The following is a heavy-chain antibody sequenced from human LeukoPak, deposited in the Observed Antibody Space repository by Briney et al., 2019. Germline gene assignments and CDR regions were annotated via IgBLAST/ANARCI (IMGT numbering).Heavy chain of an antibody. D-gene: IGHD3-3*01. CDR2: IKSKTDGGTT. Sequence: GGSLRLSCAASGFTFSNAWMSWVRQAPGKGLEWVGRIKSKTDGGTTDYAAPVKGRFTISRDDSKNTLYLQMNSLKTEDTAVYYCTTHYDFWSGYFPPHDYWGQGTLVTVSS. CDR1: GFTFSNAW. CDR3: TTHYDFWSGYFPPHDY. J-gene: IGHJ4*02. V-gene: IGHV3-15*01.